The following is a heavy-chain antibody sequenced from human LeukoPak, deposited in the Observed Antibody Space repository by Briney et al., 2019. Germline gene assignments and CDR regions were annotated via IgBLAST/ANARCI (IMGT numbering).Heavy chain of an antibody. CDR3: ATYYCSSVCRFDN. J-gene: IGHJ4*02. Sequence: SETLSLTCTVPGGSMSSDYWSWIRQPAAKGLEWIGRIYSSGSTNYNPSLKSRVTMSVNTSKNQFSLKLSSVTAADTAMYYCATYYCSSVCRFDNWGQGTLVTVSS. D-gene: IGHD2-2*01. V-gene: IGHV4-4*07. CDR2: IYSSGST. CDR1: GGSMSSDY.